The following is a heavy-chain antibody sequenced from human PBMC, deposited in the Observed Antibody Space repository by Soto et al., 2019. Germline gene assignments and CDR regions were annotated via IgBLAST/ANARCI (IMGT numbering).Heavy chain of an antibody. CDR3: AKDSGDFWSGLAGSYGMDV. Sequence: PGGSLRLSCAASGFTFSSYGMHWVRQAPGKGLEWVAVISYDGSNKYYADSVKGRFTISRDNSKNTLYLQMNSLRAEDTAVYYCAKDSGDFWSGLAGSYGMDVWGQGTTVTVSS. CDR1: GFTFSSYG. V-gene: IGHV3-30*18. J-gene: IGHJ6*02. CDR2: ISYDGSNK. D-gene: IGHD3-3*01.